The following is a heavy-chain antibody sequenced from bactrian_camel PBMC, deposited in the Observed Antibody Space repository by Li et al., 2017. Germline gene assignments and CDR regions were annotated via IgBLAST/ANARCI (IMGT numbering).Heavy chain of an antibody. CDR2: IIIFGGST. V-gene: IGHV3S63*01. J-gene: IGHJ4*01. Sequence: HVQLVESGGGSVQSGGSLRLSCAASRLNGYYMGWFRQAPGKEREAVAGIIIFGGSTYYADSVKGRFTISRDNAKNTVYLQMNSLKPEDTAMYYCAADRRLYATDCELGQWTDWGQGTQVTVS. D-gene: IGHD4*01. CDR3: AADRRLYATDCELGQWTD. CDR1: RLNGYY.